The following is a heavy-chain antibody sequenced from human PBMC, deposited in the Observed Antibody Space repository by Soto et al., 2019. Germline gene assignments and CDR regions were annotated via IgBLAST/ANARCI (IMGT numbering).Heavy chain of an antibody. D-gene: IGHD3-22*01. CDR3: ARDIESPYYYDDVIYERACGI. CDR1: GYSFTNYG. J-gene: IGHJ3*02. V-gene: IGHV1-18*01. Sequence: QVQLVQSGAEVKKPGASVKVSCKASGYSFTNYGIAWVRQAPGQGLEWMGWISPYNGDTKYAPNLQGRVTMTTDHSTSTAYMCLRSLRSDDTAKCYSARDIESPYYYDDVIYERACGIWGQGTRVTVSS. CDR2: ISPYNGDT.